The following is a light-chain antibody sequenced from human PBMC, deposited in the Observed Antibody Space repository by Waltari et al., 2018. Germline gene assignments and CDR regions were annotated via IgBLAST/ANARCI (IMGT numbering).Light chain of an antibody. J-gene: IGKJ1*01. CDR1: QPVLYSANNKNY. CDR3: QQHYTTPWT. V-gene: IGKV4-1*01. Sequence: DIVMTQSPDSLAVSLGERATINCKSSQPVLYSANNKNYLTGYQNKPGQPPKLLISWASIRESGVPDRVTGSGSGTDFTLTISSLQAEDVAVYYCQQHYTTPWTFGQGTKVEIK. CDR2: WAS.